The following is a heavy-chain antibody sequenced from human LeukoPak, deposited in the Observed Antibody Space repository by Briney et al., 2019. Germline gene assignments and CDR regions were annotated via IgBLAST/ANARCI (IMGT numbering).Heavy chain of an antibody. V-gene: IGHV3-48*03. CDR2: ISASETSI. J-gene: IGHJ4*02. CDR3: VRDNLENQWLERSY. Sequence: PGGSLRLSCAASGFTFSLYNMSWVRQAPGKGLEWVSQISASETSIKYADSVRGRFTISGDNVKNSVYLQMNSLRAEDTAIYYCVRDNLENQWLERSYWGQGTLVTVSS. D-gene: IGHD6-19*01. CDR1: GFTFSLYN.